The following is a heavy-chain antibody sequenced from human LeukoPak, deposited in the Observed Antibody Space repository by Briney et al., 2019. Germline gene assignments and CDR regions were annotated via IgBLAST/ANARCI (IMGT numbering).Heavy chain of an antibody. CDR3: AKDRHYYDSSGLFDY. Sequence: GRSLRLSCAASGFTFSSYGMHWVRQAPGKGLEWVAVISYDGSNKYYADSVKGRFTISRDNSKNTLYLQMNSLRAEDTAVYYCAKDRHYYDSSGLFDYWGQGTLVTVSS. J-gene: IGHJ4*02. V-gene: IGHV3-30*18. CDR1: GFTFSSYG. D-gene: IGHD3-22*01. CDR2: ISYDGSNK.